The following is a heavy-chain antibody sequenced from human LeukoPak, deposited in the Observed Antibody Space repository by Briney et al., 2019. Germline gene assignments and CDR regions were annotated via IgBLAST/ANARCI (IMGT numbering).Heavy chain of an antibody. CDR3: RTRDYYSPAFDI. CDR1: GGSIRSSNYY. J-gene: IGHJ3*02. D-gene: IGHD3-3*01. Sequence: ASETLSLTRSVSGGSIRSSNYYWGWIRQPPGKGLDWIGAISYSGSTDYNPSLKSRVTISADMSKNQFSLKLSSVTAADTAVYCARTRDYYSPAFDIWGQGTVVTVSS. V-gene: IGHV4-39*07. CDR2: ISYSGST.